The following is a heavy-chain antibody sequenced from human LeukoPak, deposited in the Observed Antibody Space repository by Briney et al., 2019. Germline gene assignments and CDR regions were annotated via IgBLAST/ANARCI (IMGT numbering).Heavy chain of an antibody. CDR3: ARVGDAIFDY. V-gene: IGHV4-59*01. CDR2: IYYSGNT. J-gene: IGHJ4*02. CDR1: GGSISNYY. Sequence: SETLSLTCTVSGGSISNYYRNWIRQPPGKGLEWIGYIYYSGNTNYNPSLKSRVTISIDTSKNQFSLKLSSVTAADTAVYYCARVGDAIFDYWGQGTLVTVSS. D-gene: IGHD5-24*01.